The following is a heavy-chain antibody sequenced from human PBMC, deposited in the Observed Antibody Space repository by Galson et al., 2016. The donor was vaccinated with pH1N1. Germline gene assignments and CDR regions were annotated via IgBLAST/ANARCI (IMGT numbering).Heavy chain of an antibody. D-gene: IGHD6-6*01. V-gene: IGHV5-51*01. J-gene: IGHJ6*02. CDR1: GYTFTAYY. Sequence: KVSCKASGYTFTAYYIHWVRQAPGKGLEWMGIVYPGDSDTRYNPSFKGQVTISVDRSISTAYLQWSSLKASDSAIYFCARHQSSSDDYFFYNMDVWGQGTTVTVSS. CDR2: VYPGDSDT. CDR3: ARHQSSSDDYFFYNMDV.